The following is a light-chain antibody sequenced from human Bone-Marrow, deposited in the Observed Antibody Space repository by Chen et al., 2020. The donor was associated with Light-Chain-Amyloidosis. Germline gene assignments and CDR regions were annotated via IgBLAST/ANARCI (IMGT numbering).Light chain of an antibody. Sequence: QSALTQPASVPGSPGQSTTICCTGTSSDVGGDNHVSWYQQHPDKAPKLMIYEVTNRPSWVPDRFSGSKSDNTASLTISGLQTEDEADYFCSSYTITNTLVFGSGTRVTVL. CDR3: SSYTITNTLV. CDR2: EVT. J-gene: IGLJ1*01. V-gene: IGLV2-14*01. CDR1: SSDVGGDNH.